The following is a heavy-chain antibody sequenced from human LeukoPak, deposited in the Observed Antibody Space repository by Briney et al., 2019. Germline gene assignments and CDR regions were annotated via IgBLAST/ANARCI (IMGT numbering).Heavy chain of an antibody. D-gene: IGHD3-10*01. CDR1: GFAFNSYV. J-gene: IGHJ3*01. CDR2: ICFDGSHE. V-gene: IGHV3-30*02. Sequence: GGALTLSCAASGFAFNSYVIHWVRQAPGKGLEWVAFICFDGSHEDYVSSVRGRFTIFRDNFRNTMYIQMNSLRVEDTALYFCAKEVGFGAGAYDVWGQGTRVTVSS. CDR3: AKEVGFGAGAYDV.